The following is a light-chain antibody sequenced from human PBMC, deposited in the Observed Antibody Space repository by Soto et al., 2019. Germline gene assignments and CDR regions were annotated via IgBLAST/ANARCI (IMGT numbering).Light chain of an antibody. V-gene: IGLV3-21*02. CDR2: DDS. CDR1: NIGSKS. CDR3: QVWDTSGDHEV. Sequence: SYELTQPPSVSVAPGQTARISCGGYNIGSKSVHWYQQRPGQAPVLVVYDDSDRPSGIPERFSGSNSGNTATLTISRVEAGDEADYYCQVWDTSGDHEVFGTGTKVTVL. J-gene: IGLJ1*01.